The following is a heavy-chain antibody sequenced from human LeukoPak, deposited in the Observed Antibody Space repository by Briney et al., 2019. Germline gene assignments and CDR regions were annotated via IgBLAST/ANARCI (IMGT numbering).Heavy chain of an antibody. CDR3: ARDTDTAMDV. V-gene: IGHV3-72*01. CDR2: TKNRGESHIT. CDR1: GFTVSSNC. Sequence: GGSLRLSCVASGFTVSSNCMTWVRQAPGKGLEWIGRTKNRGESHITQYAASVNGRFTASRDDSKNSLYLQMNNLKTEDTAVYYCARDTDTAMDVWGQGTTVTVSS. J-gene: IGHJ6*02.